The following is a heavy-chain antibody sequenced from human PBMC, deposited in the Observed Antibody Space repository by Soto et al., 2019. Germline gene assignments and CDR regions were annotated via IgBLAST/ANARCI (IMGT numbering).Heavy chain of an antibody. CDR3: AKDDNYDYVWGTYRSLYFDY. CDR2: ISHDGSNK. J-gene: IGHJ4*02. D-gene: IGHD3-16*02. Sequence: PVGSLRLSCTASRFTFSSYGMHWFRQAPVNGLEWVAVISHDGSNKYYADSVKGRFTISRDNSKNTLYLQMNSLRAEDTAVYYCAKDDNYDYVWGTYRSLYFDYWGRGTLVTVPQ. CDR1: RFTFSSYG. V-gene: IGHV3-30*18.